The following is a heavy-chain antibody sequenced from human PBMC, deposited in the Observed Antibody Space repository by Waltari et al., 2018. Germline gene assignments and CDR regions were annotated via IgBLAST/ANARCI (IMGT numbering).Heavy chain of an antibody. CDR3: ARRPGDYYYGMDV. CDR1: GGSISSSSYY. CDR2: IYYSGST. Sequence: QLQLQESGPGLVKPSETLSLTCTVSGGSISSSSYYWGWIRQPPGKGLEWIGSIYYSGSTYYNPALKSRVTISVDTSKNQFSLKLSSLRSEDTAVYYCARRPGDYYYGMDVWGQGTTVTVSS. D-gene: IGHD4-17*01. V-gene: IGHV4-39*07. J-gene: IGHJ6*02.